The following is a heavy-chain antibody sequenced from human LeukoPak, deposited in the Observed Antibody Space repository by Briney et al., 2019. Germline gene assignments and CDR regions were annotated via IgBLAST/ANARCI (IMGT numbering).Heavy chain of an antibody. Sequence: VASVKVSCKASGYTFTSYGISWVRQAPGQGLEWMGWINPNSGGTNYAQKFQGRVTMTRDTSISTAYMELSRLRSDDMAVYYCAREGGIYYGSGPEGFDYWGQGTLVTVSS. V-gene: IGHV1-2*02. CDR3: AREGGIYYGSGPEGFDY. D-gene: IGHD3-10*01. CDR2: INPNSGGT. J-gene: IGHJ4*02. CDR1: GYTFTSYG.